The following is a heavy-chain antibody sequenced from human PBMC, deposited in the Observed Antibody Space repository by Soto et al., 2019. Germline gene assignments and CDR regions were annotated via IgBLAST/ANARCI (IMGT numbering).Heavy chain of an antibody. V-gene: IGHV3-33*01. CDR2: VWFDGSDK. D-gene: IGHD2-15*01. CDR3: ARLYCSASSCYSVGGFDI. CDR1: GFTFSTYG. Sequence: GGSLRLSCAASGFTFSTYGMHWVRQAPGKGLEWVALVWFDGSDKYSSDAVKGRFTISRDNSKNTLYLQMNSLRAEDTAVYYCARLYCSASSCYSVGGFDIWGQGTMGTVSS. J-gene: IGHJ3*02.